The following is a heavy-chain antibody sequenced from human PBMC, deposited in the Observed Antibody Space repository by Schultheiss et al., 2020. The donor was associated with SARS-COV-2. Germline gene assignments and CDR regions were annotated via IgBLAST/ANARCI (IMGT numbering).Heavy chain of an antibody. D-gene: IGHD6-13*01. V-gene: IGHV3-15*01. Sequence: GGSLRLSCAASGFTVSSNYMSWVRQAPGKGLEWVGRIKSKTDGGTTDYAAPVKGRFTISRDDSKNTLYLQMNSLKTEDTAVYYCTTDITGIAAAGRGYWGQGTLVTVSS. J-gene: IGHJ4*02. CDR2: IKSKTDGGTT. CDR3: TTDITGIAAAGRGY. CDR1: GFTVSSNY.